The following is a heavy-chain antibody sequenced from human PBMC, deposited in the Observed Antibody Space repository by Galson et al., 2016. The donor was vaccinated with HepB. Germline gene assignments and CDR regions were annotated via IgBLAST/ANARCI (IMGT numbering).Heavy chain of an antibody. J-gene: IGHJ6*02. V-gene: IGHV4-34*01. CDR3: ARRTRCNWNYGSFYYGMDV. CDR1: GGSSSNYY. CDR2: INHRGST. Sequence: SETLSLTCAVYGGSSSNYYWSWIRQPPGKGLEWIGEINHRGSTNYNPSLESRVTISVDTSKNQFSLRLSSVTAADTAVYYCARRTRCNWNYGSFYYGMDVWGQGTTVTVSS. D-gene: IGHD1-7*01.